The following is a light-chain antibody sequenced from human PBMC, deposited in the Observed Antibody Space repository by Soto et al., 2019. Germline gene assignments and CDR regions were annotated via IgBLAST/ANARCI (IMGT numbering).Light chain of an antibody. CDR3: QQYGSSPLT. V-gene: IGKV3-20*01. CDR2: GVS. CDR1: QSVRNNY. Sequence: EIVLTQSPGTLSLSPGERATLSCRASQSVRNNYLAWYQQKPGQAPRLLIYGVSSRATGIPDRFSGSGSGTDFTLTISRLKPEDFAVYYCQQYGSSPLTFGPGTKVDIK. J-gene: IGKJ3*01.